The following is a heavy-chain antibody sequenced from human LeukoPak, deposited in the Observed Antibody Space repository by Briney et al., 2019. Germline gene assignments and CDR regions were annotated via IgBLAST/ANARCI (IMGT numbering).Heavy chain of an antibody. J-gene: IGHJ4*02. Sequence: GGSLRLSCAASGFTFSSYEMNWVRRAPGKGLEWVSYISSSGSTIYYADSVKGRFTISRDNSKNTLYLQMNSLRAEDTAVYYCAREGYGNLFDYWGQGTLVTVSS. CDR2: ISSSGSTI. CDR1: GFTFSSYE. CDR3: AREGYGNLFDY. V-gene: IGHV3-48*03. D-gene: IGHD5-18*01.